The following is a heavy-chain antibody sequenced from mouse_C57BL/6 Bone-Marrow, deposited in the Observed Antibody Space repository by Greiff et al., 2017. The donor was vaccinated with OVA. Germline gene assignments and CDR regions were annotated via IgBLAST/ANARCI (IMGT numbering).Heavy chain of an antibody. CDR1: GYTFTDYY. CDR2: INPNNGGT. CDR3: ARRYYGSSPFAY. Sequence: EVQLHQSGPELVKPGASVKISCTASGYTFTDYYMNWVKQSHGKSLEWIGDINPNNGGTSYNQKFKGKATLTVDKSSSTAYMELRSLTSEDSAVYYCARRYYGSSPFAYWGQGTLVTVSA. D-gene: IGHD1-1*01. V-gene: IGHV1-26*01. J-gene: IGHJ3*01.